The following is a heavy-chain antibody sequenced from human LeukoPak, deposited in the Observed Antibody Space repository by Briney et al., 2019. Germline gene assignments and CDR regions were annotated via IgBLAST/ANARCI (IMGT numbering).Heavy chain of an antibody. D-gene: IGHD3-10*01. CDR2: INHSGST. V-gene: IGHV4-34*01. J-gene: IGHJ5*02. CDR1: GGSFSGYY. CDR3: ARGGYYYGSGSYYRIPSSWFDP. Sequence: PSETLSLTCAVYGGSFSGYYWSWIRQPPGKGLEWMGEINHSGSTNYNPSLKSRVTISVDTSKNQFSLKLSSVTAADTAVYYCARGGYYYGSGSYYRIPSSWFDPWGEGTLVTVSS.